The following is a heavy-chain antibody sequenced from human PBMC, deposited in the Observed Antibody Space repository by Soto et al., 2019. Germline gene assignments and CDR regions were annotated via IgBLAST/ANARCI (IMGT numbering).Heavy chain of an antibody. CDR2: NYYSGST. J-gene: IGHJ6*02. Sequence: SETLSLTCTVSGGSISSNNYYWGWIRQPPGKGLQWIRGNYYSGSTYYSPSIKSRVTISVDASKTHFSLKLCSVTAADTAVYYCASGDDAFWSGYLRYYRMDVWGQGATVTV. V-gene: IGHV4-39*02. CDR1: GGSISSNNYY. CDR3: ASGDDAFWSGYLRYYRMDV. D-gene: IGHD3-3*01.